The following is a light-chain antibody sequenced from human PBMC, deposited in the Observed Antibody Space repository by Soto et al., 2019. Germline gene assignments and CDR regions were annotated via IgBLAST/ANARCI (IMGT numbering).Light chain of an antibody. CDR2: GAS. Sequence: EIVMTQSPASLSLPPGERATLSCRASQSVSTNFSWYLQKPGQAPRLLIYGASTRATAVPARFTASGSGTEFTLSISSLQSDDFGVYYCQQYDSWPRTLGQGTKVDIK. V-gene: IGKV3-15*01. CDR1: QSVSTN. CDR3: QQYDSWPRT. J-gene: IGKJ1*01.